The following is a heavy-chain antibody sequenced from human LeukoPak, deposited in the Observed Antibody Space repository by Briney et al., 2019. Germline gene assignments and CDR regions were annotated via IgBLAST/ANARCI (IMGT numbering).Heavy chain of an antibody. J-gene: IGHJ4*02. CDR2: INHSGST. V-gene: IGHV4-34*01. Sequence: SETLSFTCAVYGGSFSGYYWSWIRQPPGKGLEWIGEINHSGSTSYNPSLKSRVTISVDTSKNQFSLKLSSVTAADTAVYYCARGDSSGPPDYWGQGTLVTVSS. CDR1: GGSFSGYY. CDR3: ARGDSSGPPDY. D-gene: IGHD3-22*01.